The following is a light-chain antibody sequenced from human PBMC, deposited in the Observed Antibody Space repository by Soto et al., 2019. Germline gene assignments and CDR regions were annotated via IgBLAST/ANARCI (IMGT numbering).Light chain of an antibody. CDR3: SSYTSTSSYV. J-gene: IGLJ1*01. CDR2: EVS. Sequence: QSVLTQPASVSGSPGQSITVSCTGTSSDVGGYNSVSWYQQHPGKPPKLIIYEVSNRPSGVSDRFSGSKSGNTVSLTISGLQAEDEADYYCSSYTSTSSYVFATGTKVTVL. V-gene: IGLV2-14*03. CDR1: SSDVGGYNS.